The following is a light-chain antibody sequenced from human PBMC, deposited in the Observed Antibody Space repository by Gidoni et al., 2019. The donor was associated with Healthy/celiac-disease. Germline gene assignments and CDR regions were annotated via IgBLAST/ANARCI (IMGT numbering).Light chain of an antibody. CDR3: AAWDDSLNGYV. CDR2: SNN. J-gene: IGLJ1*01. Sequence: QSLLTPPPSASRTPGQGVPISCSGSSSHIGSNTVNWYQQLPGTAPTLLLYSNNQRPSGVPDRFSGSKSGTSASLAISGLQSEDEADYYCAAWDDSLNGYVFGTGTKVTVL. CDR1: SSHIGSNT. V-gene: IGLV1-44*01.